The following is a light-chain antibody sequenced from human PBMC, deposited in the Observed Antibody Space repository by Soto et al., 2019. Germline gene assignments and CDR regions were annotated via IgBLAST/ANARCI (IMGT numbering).Light chain of an antibody. V-gene: IGKV3-15*01. J-gene: IGKJ1*01. CDR1: QSIGTY. CDR3: QQYNDWPRT. Sequence: EIVMTQSPATLSVSPGEGATLSCRASQSIGTYLAWYQHKPGQAPRLLIYGASTGATGIPARFSGSGSVTDFTLTISSLQSEDFAVYYCQQYNDWPRTFGQGTKVDIK. CDR2: GAS.